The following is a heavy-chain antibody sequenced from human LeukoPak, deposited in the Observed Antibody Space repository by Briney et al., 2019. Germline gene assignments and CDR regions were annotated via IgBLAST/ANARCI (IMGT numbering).Heavy chain of an antibody. CDR1: GFTFSRYW. CDR3: ARSGLRYFDCPDY. Sequence: GGSLRLSCAASGFTFSRYWMSWVRQAPGKGLEWVATIKQDRSEKYYVDSVKGRFTISRDNAKNSLSLQMNSRRAEDTAVYYCARSGLRYFDCPDYWGQGALVTVSS. D-gene: IGHD3-9*01. V-gene: IGHV3-7*02. CDR2: IKQDRSEK. J-gene: IGHJ4*02.